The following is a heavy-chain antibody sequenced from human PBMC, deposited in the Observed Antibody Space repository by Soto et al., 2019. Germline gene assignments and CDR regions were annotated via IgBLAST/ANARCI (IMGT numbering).Heavy chain of an antibody. CDR3: AKATRAGAAALILAN. CDR1: GFTFSIYA. Sequence: EVQLLESGGGLVQPGGSLRLSCAAAGFTFSIYAMSWVRQAPGKGLEWVSSISGSCGSTYYADSVKGRFTISRDNTKNPLYMQMNTLRDADTAVCYCAKATRAGAAALILANWGQEPRVT. V-gene: IGHV3-23*01. CDR2: ISGSCGST. J-gene: IGHJ4*02. D-gene: IGHD6-13*01.